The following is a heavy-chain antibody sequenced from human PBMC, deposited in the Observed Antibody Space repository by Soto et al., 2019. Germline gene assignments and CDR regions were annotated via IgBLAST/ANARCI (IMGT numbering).Heavy chain of an antibody. V-gene: IGHV1-18*01. CDR2: VSTYNGNT. J-gene: IGHJ5*02. CDR3: ARAPGGRVNWFDP. D-gene: IGHD3-10*01. CDR1: GYSFTSYG. Sequence: GASVKVSCKASGYSFTSYGIGWVRQAPGQGLEWMGWVSTYNGNTNYAQKFQGRVTMTTDTSTSTAYMELRSLRSDDTAVYYCARAPGGRVNWFDPWGQGALVTVSS.